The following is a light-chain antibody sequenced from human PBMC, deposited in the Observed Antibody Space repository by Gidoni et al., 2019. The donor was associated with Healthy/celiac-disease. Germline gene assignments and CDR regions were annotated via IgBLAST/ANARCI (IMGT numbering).Light chain of an antibody. J-gene: IGLJ2*01. V-gene: IGLV2-11*01. Sequence: QSALTQPPSVFGSPRQPVTIPCTGTSSDVGGYNYVSWYQQPPGKAPKLMIYDVSKRPSGVPDRFSGSKSGNTASLTISGLQAEGGADYYCCSYAGSYTFELVVGGGTKLTVL. CDR2: DVS. CDR3: CSYAGSYTFELV. CDR1: SSDVGGYNY.